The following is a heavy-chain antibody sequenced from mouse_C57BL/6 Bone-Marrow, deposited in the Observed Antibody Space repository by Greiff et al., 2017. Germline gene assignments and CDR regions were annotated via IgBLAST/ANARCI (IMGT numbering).Heavy chain of an antibody. CDR3: ARSGGSSYVDWYFDV. D-gene: IGHD1-1*01. CDR1: GYTFTDYN. Sequence: EVQRVESGPELVKPGASVKIPCKASGYTFTDYNMDWVKQSHGKSLEWIGDINPNNGGTIYNQKFKGKATLTVDKSSSTAYMELRSLTSEDTAVYYCARSGGSSYVDWYFDVWGTGTTVTVSS. J-gene: IGHJ1*03. V-gene: IGHV1-18*01. CDR2: INPNNGGT.